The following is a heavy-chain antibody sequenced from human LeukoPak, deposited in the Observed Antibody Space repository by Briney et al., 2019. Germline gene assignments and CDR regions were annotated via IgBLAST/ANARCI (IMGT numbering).Heavy chain of an antibody. CDR1: GFTFSSYG. CDR3: AKLGAVHFDY. V-gene: IGHV3-30*18. J-gene: IGHJ4*02. CDR2: ISYDGSNK. Sequence: GRSLRLSCAASGFTFSSYGMHWVRQAPGKGLEWVAVISYDGSNKYYADSVKGRFTISRDNSKNTLYLQMNSLRAEDTAVYYCAKLGAVHFDYWGQGTLVTVSS. D-gene: IGHD1-26*01.